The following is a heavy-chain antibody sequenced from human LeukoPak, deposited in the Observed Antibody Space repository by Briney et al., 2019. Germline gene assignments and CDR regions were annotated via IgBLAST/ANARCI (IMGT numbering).Heavy chain of an antibody. CDR3: ARDITGYSSGYHY. D-gene: IGHD6-19*01. J-gene: IGHJ4*02. V-gene: IGHV4-34*01. CDR1: GGSFSGYY. Sequence: SETLSLTCAVCGGSFSGYYWSWIRQPPGKGLEWIGEINHSGSTNYNPSLKSRVTISVDTSKNQFSLKLSSVTAADTAVYYCARDITGYSSGYHYWGQGTLVTVSS. CDR2: INHSGST.